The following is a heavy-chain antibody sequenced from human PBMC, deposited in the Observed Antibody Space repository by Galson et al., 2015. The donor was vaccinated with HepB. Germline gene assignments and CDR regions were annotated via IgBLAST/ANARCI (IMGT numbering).Heavy chain of an antibody. CDR1: GGSISTTSYY. V-gene: IGHV4-39*01. CDR2: IYYSGST. CDR3: ARRGNGFDP. J-gene: IGHJ5*02. Sequence: ETLSLTCTVSGGSISTTSYYWGWIRQPPGKGLEWIGNIYYSGSTYYNPSLKSRVTISVVTSKNQFSLKVSSVTAADTAVYYCARRGNGFDPWGQGSLVTVSS.